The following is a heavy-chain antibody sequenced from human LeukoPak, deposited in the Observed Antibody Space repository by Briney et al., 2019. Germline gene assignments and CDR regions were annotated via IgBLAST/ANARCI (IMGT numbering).Heavy chain of an antibody. Sequence: PGGSLRLSCPASGFTISRYDMKWVRQAPGKGLEWVSYSGSSGDSIYYADSVKGRFSISRDNDKNSLSLQMNSLRAEDTAVYYYARGHNGRWFWWIGAWGQGTLVTVSS. CDR1: GFTISRYD. D-gene: IGHD1-26*01. V-gene: IGHV3-48*03. J-gene: IGHJ4*02. CDR2: SGSSGDSI. CDR3: ARGHNGRWFWWIGA.